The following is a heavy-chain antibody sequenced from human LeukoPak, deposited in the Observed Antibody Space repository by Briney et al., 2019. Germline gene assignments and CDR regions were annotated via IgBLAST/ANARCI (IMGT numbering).Heavy chain of an antibody. D-gene: IGHD5-12*01. J-gene: IGHJ4*02. CDR2: ISGSGGGT. CDR3: AKDPHSGYDYEEPHY. CDR1: GFTFSSYN. V-gene: IGHV3-23*01. Sequence: GGSLRLSCAASGFTFSSYNMYWVRQAPGKRLEWVSGISGSGGGTYYADSVKGRFTISRDNSKNTLYLQMNSLRAEDTAVYYCAKDPHSGYDYEEPHYWGQGTLVTVSS.